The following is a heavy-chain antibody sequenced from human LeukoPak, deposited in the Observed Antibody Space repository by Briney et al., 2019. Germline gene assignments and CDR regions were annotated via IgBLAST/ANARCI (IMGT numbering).Heavy chain of an antibody. J-gene: IGHJ1*01. CDR2: ISGSGGST. CDR1: GFTFSDYW. V-gene: IGHV3-23*01. D-gene: IGHD6-6*01. Sequence: GGSLRLSCAASGFTFSDYWMSWVRQAPGKGLEWVSAISGSGGSTYYADSVKGRFTISRDNAKNSLYLQMNSLRAEDTAVYYCARDLSSSSTAYFQHWGQGTLVTVSS. CDR3: ARDLSSSSTAYFQH.